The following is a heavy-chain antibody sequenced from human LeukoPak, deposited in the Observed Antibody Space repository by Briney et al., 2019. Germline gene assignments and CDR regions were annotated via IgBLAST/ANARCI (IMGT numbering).Heavy chain of an antibody. CDR3: AKGGVGDDDFDI. Sequence: PGGSLRLSCAASSFTFNTYAMSWVRQAPGKGLEWVSTISGSGGRTYYAYSVKGRFTISRDSCKNTLYLQMNSLRAEDTAVYYCAKGGVGDDDFDIWGQGTMVTVSS. J-gene: IGHJ3*02. V-gene: IGHV3-23*01. CDR1: SFTFNTYA. CDR2: ISGSGGRT. D-gene: IGHD1-26*01.